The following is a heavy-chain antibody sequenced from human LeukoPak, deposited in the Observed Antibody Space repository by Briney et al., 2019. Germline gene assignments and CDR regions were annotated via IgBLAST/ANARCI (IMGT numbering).Heavy chain of an antibody. CDR3: ARDRYYSFDY. CDR1: GFTFSSYS. V-gene: IGHV3-48*02. Sequence: PWGSLRLSCAVSGFTFSSYSMNWVRQAPGKGLEWVSYINDISATISYADSVKGRFTVSMDNAKNSLYLQMNSLRDEDTAIYYCARDRYYSFDYWGQGTLVTVSS. J-gene: IGHJ4*02. CDR2: INDISATI. D-gene: IGHD2-21*01.